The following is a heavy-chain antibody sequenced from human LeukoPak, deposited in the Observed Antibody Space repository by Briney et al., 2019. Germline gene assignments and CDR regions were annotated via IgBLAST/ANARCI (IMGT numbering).Heavy chain of an antibody. CDR2: INPNSGGT. CDR1: GYTFTGYY. V-gene: IGHV1-2*02. Sequence: GASVKVSCKASGYTFTGYYMHWVRQAPGQGLEWMGWINPNSGGTNYAQKFQGRVTMTRDTSISTAYMELSRLRSDGTAVYYCASPPRGTYTSGWLWYGAQEPLVTVS. J-gene: IGHJ4*02. D-gene: IGHD6-19*01. CDR3: ASPPRGTYTSGWLWY.